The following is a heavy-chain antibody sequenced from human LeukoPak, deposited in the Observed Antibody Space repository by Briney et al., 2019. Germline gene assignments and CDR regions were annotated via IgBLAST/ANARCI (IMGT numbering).Heavy chain of an antibody. D-gene: IGHD3-22*01. V-gene: IGHV1-46*01. CDR3: ARGGVVDDTTHFDY. CDR1: GGTFSSYA. Sequence: GASVKVSCKASGGTFSSYAISWVRQVPGQGLERMGIINPSGGSTSYAQKFQGRVTMTRDTSTSTVYMELSSLTSEDTAVYYCARGGVVDDTTHFDYWGQGTLVTVSS. J-gene: IGHJ4*02. CDR2: INPSGGST.